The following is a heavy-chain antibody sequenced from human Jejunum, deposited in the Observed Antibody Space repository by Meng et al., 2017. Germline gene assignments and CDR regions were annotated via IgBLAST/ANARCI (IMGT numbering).Heavy chain of an antibody. J-gene: IGHJ6*02. CDR3: AKAHLTLVRGVMYYYGMDV. CDR1: GFTFGEYA. D-gene: IGHD3-10*01. CDR2: ISFNGRTI. Sequence: CAASGFTFGEYAMHWVRQVPGKGLEWVSGISFNGRTIGYADSVKGRFTISRDNDNNSLYLQMSNLRDEDTALYYCAKAHLTLVRGVMYYYGMDVWGQGTTVTVSS. V-gene: IGHV3-9*01.